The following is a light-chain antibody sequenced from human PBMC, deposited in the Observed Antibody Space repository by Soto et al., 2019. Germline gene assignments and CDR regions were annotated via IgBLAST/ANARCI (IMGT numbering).Light chain of an antibody. V-gene: IGKV1-8*01. CDR1: QGISSY. CDR2: AAS. CDR3: QQYYSYPQIT. Sequence: AIRMTQSPSSLSASTGDRVTITCRASQGISSYLAWYQQKPGKAPKLLIYAASTLQSGVPSRFSGSGSGTDFTLTISCLQSEDFATYYCQQYYSYPQITFGQRTRLEIK. J-gene: IGKJ5*01.